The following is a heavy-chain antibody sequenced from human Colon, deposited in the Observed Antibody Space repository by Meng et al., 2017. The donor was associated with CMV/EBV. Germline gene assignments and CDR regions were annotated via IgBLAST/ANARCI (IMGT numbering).Heavy chain of an antibody. CDR2: TTSSGTTT. Sequence: GESLKISCAASQFTFSDYYMTWVRQAPGKGLEWISYTTSSGTTTYYADSVKGRFTISRDNSKKSVYLQMNSLRADDTAVYYCVTIYHAFWGSLGPWGQGTLVTVSS. CDR3: VTIYHAFWGSLGP. J-gene: IGHJ1*01. CDR1: QFTFSDYY. V-gene: IGHV3-11*01. D-gene: IGHD3/OR15-3a*01.